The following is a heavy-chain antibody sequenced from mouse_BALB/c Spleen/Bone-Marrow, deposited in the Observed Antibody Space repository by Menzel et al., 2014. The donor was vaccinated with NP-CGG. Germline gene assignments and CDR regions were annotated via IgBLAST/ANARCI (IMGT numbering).Heavy chain of an antibody. D-gene: IGHD2-4*01. CDR1: GYTFTSXY. J-gene: IGHJ2*01. V-gene: IGHV1S56*01. Sequence: QVQLQQSGPELVKPGASVRISCKASGYTFTSXYXHWVKQRPGXGLEWIXXIYPGNVNTKYNEKFKGKATLTADKSSSTAYMQLSSLTSEDSAVYFCARNDYDYFDYWGQGTTLTVSS. CDR3: ARNDYDYFDY. CDR2: IYPGNVNT.